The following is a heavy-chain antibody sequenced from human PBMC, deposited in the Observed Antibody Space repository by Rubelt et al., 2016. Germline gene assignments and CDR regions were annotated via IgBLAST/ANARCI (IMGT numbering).Heavy chain of an antibody. CDR1: GYTFTDYW. CDR3: ARLSWSDLAFDI. CDR2: IYPGDSDT. Sequence: EVQLVQSGAEVKKPGQSLKISCKASGYTFTDYWIGWVRQMPGKGLEWVGIIYPGDSDTRHRPSFQGQVGISADNSITTAYLQWSSLKASDTAIYFCARLSWSDLAFDIWGQGTIVTVSS. V-gene: IGHV5-51*01. J-gene: IGHJ3*02. D-gene: IGHD2-8*01.